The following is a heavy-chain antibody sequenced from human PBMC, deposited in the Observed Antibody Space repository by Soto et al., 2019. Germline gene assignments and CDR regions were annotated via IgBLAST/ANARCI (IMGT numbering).Heavy chain of an antibody. CDR2: INPSGGST. D-gene: IGHD6-6*01. J-gene: IGHJ5*02. Sequence: ASVKVSFKASGYTFTSYYMHWVRQAPGQGLEWMGIINPSGGSTSYAQKFQGRVTMTRDTSTSTVYMELSSLRSEDTAVYYCARDRGIAARPGWFDPWGQGTLVTVSS. CDR1: GYTFTSYY. CDR3: ARDRGIAARPGWFDP. V-gene: IGHV1-46*01.